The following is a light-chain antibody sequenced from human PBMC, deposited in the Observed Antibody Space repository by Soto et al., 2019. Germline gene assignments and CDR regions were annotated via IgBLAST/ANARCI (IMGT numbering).Light chain of an antibody. Sequence: AIQLSQSPSSLSASGGDRVTITCRASQDIRKDLAWYQQKPGKAPQILIYGASTLQTGVASRFSGSGSATDFTLTISSLQPEDSAAYYCLQDYNYPSTFGQGTKVDIK. CDR1: QDIRKD. V-gene: IGKV1-6*01. CDR3: LQDYNYPST. J-gene: IGKJ2*01. CDR2: GAS.